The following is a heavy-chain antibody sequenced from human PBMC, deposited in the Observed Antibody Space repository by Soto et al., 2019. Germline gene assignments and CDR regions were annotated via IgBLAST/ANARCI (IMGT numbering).Heavy chain of an antibody. CDR3: AQSGYSSSWTGAFDI. CDR2: ISYDGSNK. Sequence: QVQLVESGGGVVQPGRSLRLSCAASGFTFSSYGMHWVRQAPGKGLEWVAVISYDGSNKYYADSVKGRFTISRDNSKNTLYLQMNSLRAEDTAVYYCAQSGYSSSWTGAFDIWGQGTMVTVSS. V-gene: IGHV3-30*18. J-gene: IGHJ3*02. D-gene: IGHD6-13*01. CDR1: GFTFSSYG.